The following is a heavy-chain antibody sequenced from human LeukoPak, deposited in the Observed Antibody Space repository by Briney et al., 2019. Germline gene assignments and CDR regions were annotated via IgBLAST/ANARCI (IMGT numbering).Heavy chain of an antibody. V-gene: IGHV1-46*01. D-gene: IGHD2-2*02. J-gene: IGHJ4*02. CDR3: ARDTPGGPAAISYYFDY. CDR1: GYTFTSYY. CDR2: INPSGGST. Sequence: ASVKVSCKASGYTFTSYYMHGVRQAPGQGLEWMGIINPSGGSTSYAQKFQGRVTITRETSTSTVYMELSSLRSEGTAVYYCARDTPGGPAAISYYFDYWGQGTLVTVSS.